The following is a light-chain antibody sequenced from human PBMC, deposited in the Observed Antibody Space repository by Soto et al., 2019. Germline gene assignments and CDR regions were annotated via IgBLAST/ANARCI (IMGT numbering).Light chain of an antibody. Sequence: DIIITKSLSTLPASRGRRLTIACGASQSISNWLAWYQQKPGTAPKVLIYHASNLQSGVPSRFSGSGSGTEFTLTISSLKPDDFATYYCQQYTSYSEAFGHGTKVDIK. V-gene: IGKV1-5*01. CDR2: HAS. J-gene: IGKJ1*01. CDR3: QQYTSYSEA. CDR1: QSISNW.